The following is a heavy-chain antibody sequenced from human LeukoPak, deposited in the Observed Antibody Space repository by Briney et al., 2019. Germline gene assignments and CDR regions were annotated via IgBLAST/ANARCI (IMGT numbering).Heavy chain of an antibody. CDR1: GFTFSSYW. Sequence: PGGSLRLSCAASGFTFSSYWMSWVRQAPGKGLEWLANIKQDGSEKYYVDSVKGRFTISRDNAKNSLYLQMNSLRAGDTAVYFCARGQTTVTNWGQGTLVTVSS. V-gene: IGHV3-7*03. CDR3: ARGQTTVTN. CDR2: IKQDGSEK. J-gene: IGHJ4*02. D-gene: IGHD4-17*01.